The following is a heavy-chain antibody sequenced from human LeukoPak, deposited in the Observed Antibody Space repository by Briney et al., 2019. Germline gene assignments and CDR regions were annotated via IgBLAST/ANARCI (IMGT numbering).Heavy chain of an antibody. CDR2: IYYSGST. J-gene: IGHJ3*02. V-gene: IGHV4-59*11. D-gene: IGHD1-26*01. CDR3: ARDEVGADAFDT. Sequence: PSETLSLTCTVSGGSISSHYWSWIRQPPGKGLEWIGYIYYSGSTNYNPSLKSRVTVSVDTSKNQFSLKLSSVTAAGTAVYYCARDEVGADAFDTWGQGTMVTVSS. CDR1: GGSISSHY.